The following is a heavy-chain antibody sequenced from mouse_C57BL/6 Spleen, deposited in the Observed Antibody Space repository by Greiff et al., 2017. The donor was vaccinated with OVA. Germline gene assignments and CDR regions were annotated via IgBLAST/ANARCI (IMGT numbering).Heavy chain of an antibody. CDR1: GYTFTSYW. Sequence: QVQLQQSGAELAKPGASVKLSCKASGYTFTSYWMHWVKQRPGQGLEWIGYINPSSGYTKYNQKFKDKATLTAYKSSSTAYMQLSSLTYEDSAVYYCARLGSLGYFDYWGQGTTLTVSS. J-gene: IGHJ2*01. V-gene: IGHV1-7*01. D-gene: IGHD4-1*01. CDR2: INPSSGYT. CDR3: ARLGSLGYFDY.